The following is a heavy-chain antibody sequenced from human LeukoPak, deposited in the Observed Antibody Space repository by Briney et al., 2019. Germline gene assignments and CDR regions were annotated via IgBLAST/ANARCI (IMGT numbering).Heavy chain of an antibody. CDR1: GFTFSSYA. CDR3: ARQGYSYGLDY. D-gene: IGHD5-18*01. CDR2: ISYDGSNK. J-gene: IGHJ4*02. Sequence: GGSLRLSCAASGFTFSSYAMHWVRQAPGKGLEWVAVISYDGSNKYYADTVKGRFTISRDNSKNTLYLQMNSLRAEDTAVYYCARQGYSYGLDYWGQGTLVTVSS. V-gene: IGHV3-30-3*01.